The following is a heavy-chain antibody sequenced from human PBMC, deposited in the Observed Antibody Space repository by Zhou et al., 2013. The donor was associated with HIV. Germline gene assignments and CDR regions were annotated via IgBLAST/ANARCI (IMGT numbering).Heavy chain of an antibody. D-gene: IGHD3-22*01. CDR1: GYTFTSYG. Sequence: QVHLEQSGPEAKKPGASVKVSCKTSGYTFTSYGISWVRQAPGQGLEWMGWLSTFNGNTNYAQKLQGRVTMTTDTSTSTAYMELRSLRSDDTALYYCARDGRRDSIGGYFGSLGPWHPGHCLL. V-gene: IGHV1-18*01. CDR2: LSTFNGNT. CDR3: ARDGRRDSIGGYFGS. J-gene: IGHJ2*01.